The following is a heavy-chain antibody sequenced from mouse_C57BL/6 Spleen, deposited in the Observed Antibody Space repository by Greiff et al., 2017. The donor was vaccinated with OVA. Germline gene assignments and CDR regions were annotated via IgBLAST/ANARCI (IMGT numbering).Heavy chain of an antibody. Sequence: VQLQQPGAELVKPGASVKLSCKASGYTFTSYWMHWVKQRPGQGLEWIGMIHPNSGSTNYNEKFKSKATLTVDKSSSTAYMQLSSLTSEDSAVYYCAREAERTTECGYPYYAMDYWGQGTSVTVSS. CDR2: IHPNSGST. V-gene: IGHV1-64*01. J-gene: IGHJ4*01. D-gene: IGHD2-2*01. CDR3: AREAERTTECGYPYYAMDY. CDR1: GYTFTSYW.